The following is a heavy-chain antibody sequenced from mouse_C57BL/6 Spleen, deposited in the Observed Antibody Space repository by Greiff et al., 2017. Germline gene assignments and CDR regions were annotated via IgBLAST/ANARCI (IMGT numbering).Heavy chain of an antibody. CDR2: INPSTGGT. CDR3: ARDGDYAMDY. V-gene: IGHV1-42*01. Sequence: EVQLQQSGPELVKPGASVKISCKASGYSFTGYYMNWVKQSPEKSLEWIGEINPSTGGTTYNQKFKAKATLTVDESSSTAYMQLKSLTSEDSAVYYCARDGDYAMDYWGQGTSVTVSS. J-gene: IGHJ4*01. D-gene: IGHD1-1*02. CDR1: GYSFTGYY.